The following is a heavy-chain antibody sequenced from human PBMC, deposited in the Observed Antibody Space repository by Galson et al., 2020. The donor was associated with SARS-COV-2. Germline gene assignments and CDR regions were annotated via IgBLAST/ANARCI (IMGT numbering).Heavy chain of an antibody. Sequence: ASVKVSCKASGYTFTSYGISWVRQAPGQGLEWMGWISAYNGNTNYAQKLQGRVTMTTDTSTSTAYTELRSLRSDDTAVYYCARIQDYSNYPSPPYYFDYWGQGTLVAVSS. J-gene: IGHJ4*02. V-gene: IGHV1-18*01. CDR3: ARIQDYSNYPSPPYYFDY. D-gene: IGHD4-4*01. CDR2: ISAYNGNT. CDR1: GYTFTSYG.